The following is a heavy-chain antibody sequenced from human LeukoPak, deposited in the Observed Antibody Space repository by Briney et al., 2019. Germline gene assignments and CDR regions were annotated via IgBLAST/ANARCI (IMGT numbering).Heavy chain of an antibody. D-gene: IGHD1-26*01. CDR3: ARSLVVGATYPYH. CDR1: GFTFSTFA. Sequence: AGGSLRLSCAASGFTFSTFAMIWVRQPPGKGLEWVSSIFPSGGEIHYADSVRGRFTISRDNSKSTLSLQMNSLRAEDTAVYYCARSLVVGATYPYHWGQGTLVTVSS. V-gene: IGHV3-23*01. CDR2: IFPSGGEI. J-gene: IGHJ5*02.